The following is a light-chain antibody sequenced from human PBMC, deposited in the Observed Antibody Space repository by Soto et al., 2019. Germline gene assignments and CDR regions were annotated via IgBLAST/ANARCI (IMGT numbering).Light chain of an antibody. CDR3: QQYYSTSYT. CDR2: WAS. CDR1: RRVFYASNIRNT. Sequence: DIVMTQSPDSLAVSLGERAPINSRPSRRVFYASNIRNTLAGYQQKPGHLLKLLIYWASTRESGVPDRFSGSGSGTDFTLTISSLQAEDVAVYYCQQYYSTSYTFGQGTKLEIK. V-gene: IGKV4-1*01. J-gene: IGKJ2*01.